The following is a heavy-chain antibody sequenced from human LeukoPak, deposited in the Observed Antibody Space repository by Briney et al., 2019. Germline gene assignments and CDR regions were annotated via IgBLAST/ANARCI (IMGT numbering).Heavy chain of an antibody. Sequence: SHTLSLSCVISGDRFSSNLATWNWIRQSPSRGLEWLGRTYYRSKWSNDYAASVKSRLIINPDTSKNHCSLQLSFVTPEDTAVYFCARALGVVFDYWGQGTLVTVSS. V-gene: IGHV6-1*01. CDR2: TYYRSKWSN. CDR1: GDRFSSNLAT. D-gene: IGHD2-8*01. CDR3: ARALGVVFDY. J-gene: IGHJ4*02.